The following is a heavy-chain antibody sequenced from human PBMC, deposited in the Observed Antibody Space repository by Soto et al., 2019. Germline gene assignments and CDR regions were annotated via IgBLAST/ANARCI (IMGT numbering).Heavy chain of an antibody. V-gene: IGHV1-69*06. CDR2: ITPIFDTT. CDR3: DRSPNSLNNWFDP. J-gene: IGHJ5*02. CDR1: GGTFSNYA. Sequence: QIHMVQSGAEVKKPGSSIKISCKASGGTFSNYAISWVRQAPEQGLEWMGGITPIFDTTNYAQNFQGRLTVTADTATSTDYMDLSGLRSVDTAIYFCDRSPNSLNNWFDPWCKGTRVTVS.